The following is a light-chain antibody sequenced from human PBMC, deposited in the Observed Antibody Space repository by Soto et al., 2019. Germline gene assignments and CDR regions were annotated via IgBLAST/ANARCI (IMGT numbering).Light chain of an antibody. CDR3: QQLKSFPIT. Sequence: DIQLTQSPSFLSASLGDRVTTTCRASQGISSNLAWYQQKPGKAPKLLIYDASDLQSGVPSRFSGSGSGTEFTLTISSLQPEDFATYYCQQLKSFPITFGQGTRLEIK. CDR1: QGISSN. CDR2: DAS. J-gene: IGKJ5*01. V-gene: IGKV1-9*01.